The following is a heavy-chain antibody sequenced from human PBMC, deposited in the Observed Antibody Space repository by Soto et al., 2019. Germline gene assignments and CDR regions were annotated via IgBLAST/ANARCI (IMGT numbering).Heavy chain of an antibody. CDR1: GGTFSSYA. CDR2: IIPIFGTA. V-gene: IGHV1-69*13. J-gene: IGHJ6*02. CDR3: ARRQFPYYYYGMDV. Sequence: GASVKVSCKASGGTFSSYAISWVRQAPGQGLEWMGGIIPIFGTANYAQKFQGRVTITADESTSTAYMELSSLRSEDTAVYYCARRQFPYYYYGMDVWGQGTTVTVSS.